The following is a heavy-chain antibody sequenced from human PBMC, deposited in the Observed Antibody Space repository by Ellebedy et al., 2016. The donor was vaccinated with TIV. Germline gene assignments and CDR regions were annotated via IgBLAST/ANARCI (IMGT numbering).Heavy chain of an antibody. V-gene: IGHV3-33*06. Sequence: GESLKISXAASGFTFSSYGMHWVRQAPGKGLEWVAVIWYDGSNKYYADSVKGRFTISRDNSKNTLYLQMNSLRAEDTAVYYCAKDGGLWFGGIERWYFDYWGQGTLVTVSS. CDR3: AKDGGLWFGGIERWYFDY. J-gene: IGHJ4*02. CDR1: GFTFSSYG. CDR2: IWYDGSNK. D-gene: IGHD3-10*01.